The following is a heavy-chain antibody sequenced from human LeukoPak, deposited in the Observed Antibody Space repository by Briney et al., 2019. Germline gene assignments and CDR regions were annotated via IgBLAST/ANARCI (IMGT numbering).Heavy chain of an antibody. V-gene: IGHV1-46*01. CDR3: ARDWFVGATGDYYFDY. Sequence: ALVKVSCKASGYTFTSYYMHWVRQAPGQGLEWMGIINPSGGSTSYAQKFQGRVTMTRDTSTSTVYMELSSLRSEDTAVYYCARDWFVGATGDYYFDYWGQGTLVTVSS. CDR2: INPSGGST. J-gene: IGHJ4*02. CDR1: GYTFTSYY. D-gene: IGHD1-26*01.